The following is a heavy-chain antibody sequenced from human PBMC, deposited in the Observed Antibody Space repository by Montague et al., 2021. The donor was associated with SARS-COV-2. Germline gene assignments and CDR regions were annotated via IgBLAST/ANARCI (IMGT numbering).Heavy chain of an antibody. D-gene: IGHD3-16*01. Sequence: SLRLSCAASGFTFGSYAMHWVRQAPGKGLEWVAVISYDGSNKYYADSVKGRFTISRDNSKNTLYLQMNSLRAEDTAVYYCASEITPRYGMDVWGQGTTVTVSS. V-gene: IGHV3-30-3*01. J-gene: IGHJ6*02. CDR2: ISYDGSNK. CDR3: ASEITPRYGMDV. CDR1: GFTFGSYA.